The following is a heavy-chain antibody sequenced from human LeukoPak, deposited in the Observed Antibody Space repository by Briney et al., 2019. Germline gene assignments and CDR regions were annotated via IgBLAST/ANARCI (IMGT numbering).Heavy chain of an antibody. CDR2: IYSGGDT. J-gene: IGHJ4*02. CDR1: GFTVSSNY. D-gene: IGHD6-13*01. CDR3: TRGPGSTWYSDY. Sequence: PGGSLRLSCAASGFTVSSNYMNRVRQAPGKGLEWVSIIYSGGDTYYADSVKGRFTISRDNSKNTLYLQMSSLRAEDTAVYYCTRGPGSTWYSDYWGQGTLVTVSS. V-gene: IGHV3-66*02.